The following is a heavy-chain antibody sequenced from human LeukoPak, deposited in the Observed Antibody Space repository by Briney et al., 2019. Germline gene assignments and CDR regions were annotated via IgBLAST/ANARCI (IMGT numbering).Heavy chain of an antibody. Sequence: PGGSLRLSCAASGFTVSSNYMSWVRQAPGKGLEWVSAIYSGGSTYYADSVKGRFTISRDNSKNTLYLQMNSLRAEDTAVYYCAKRDGSGWFYFDCWGQGTLVTVSS. CDR1: GFTVSSNY. CDR2: IYSGGST. D-gene: IGHD6-19*01. CDR3: AKRDGSGWFYFDC. V-gene: IGHV3-53*05. J-gene: IGHJ4*02.